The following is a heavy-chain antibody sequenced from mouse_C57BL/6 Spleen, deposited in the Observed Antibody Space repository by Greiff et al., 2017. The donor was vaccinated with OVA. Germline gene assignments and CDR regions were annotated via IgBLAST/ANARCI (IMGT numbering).Heavy chain of an antibody. Sequence: EVKLVESGGGLVKPGGSLKLSCAASGFTFSSYAMSWVRQTPEKRLEWVATISDGGSYTYSPDNVKGRFTISRDNAKKNLYLQRGHLKTEDTAMYYCARARSYGNYEVWFADWGKGTLVTVSA. V-gene: IGHV5-4*03. J-gene: IGHJ3*01. CDR1: GFTFSSYA. CDR3: ARARSYGNYEVWFAD. D-gene: IGHD2-1*01. CDR2: ISDGGSYT.